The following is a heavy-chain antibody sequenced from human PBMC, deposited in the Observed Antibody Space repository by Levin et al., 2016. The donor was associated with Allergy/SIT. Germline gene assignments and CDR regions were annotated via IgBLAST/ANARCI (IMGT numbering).Heavy chain of an antibody. CDR3: ARETIGTASDAFDI. CDR2: IYYTGST. J-gene: IGHJ3*02. Sequence: SETLSLTCTVSGDSITSGDYYWSWIRQSPGKGLEWIGYIYYTGSTHYNPSLKSRVVFSVDTSKNQFSLKLTSVTAADTAVYFCARETIGTASDAFDIWGQGTMVTVSS. D-gene: IGHD2-21*02. V-gene: IGHV4-30-4*01. CDR1: GDSITSGDYY.